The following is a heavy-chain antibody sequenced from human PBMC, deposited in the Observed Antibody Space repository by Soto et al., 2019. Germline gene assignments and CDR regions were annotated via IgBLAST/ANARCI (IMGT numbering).Heavy chain of an antibody. Sequence: GGSLRLSCAASGFTFSSYGMHWVRQAPGKGLEWVAVISYDGSNKYYADSVKGRFTISRDNSKNMLYLQMNSLRAEDTAVYYCAKEQKQWLVRWFDPWGQGTLVTVSS. CDR3: AKEQKQWLVRWFDP. J-gene: IGHJ5*02. CDR1: GFTFSSYG. D-gene: IGHD6-19*01. V-gene: IGHV3-30*18. CDR2: ISYDGSNK.